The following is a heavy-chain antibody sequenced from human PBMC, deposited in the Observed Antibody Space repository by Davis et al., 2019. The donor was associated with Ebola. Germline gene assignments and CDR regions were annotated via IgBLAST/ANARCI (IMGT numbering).Heavy chain of an antibody. J-gene: IGHJ4*02. CDR1: GGSISSGGYS. V-gene: IGHV4-30-4*07. Sequence: SETLSLTCAVSGGSISSGGYSWSWIRQPPGKGLEWIGYIYYSGSTYYNPSLKSRVTISVDTSKNQFSLKLSSVTAADTAVYYCARLGYCSGGSCYFFDYWGQGTLVTVSS. D-gene: IGHD2-15*01. CDR2: IYYSGST. CDR3: ARLGYCSGGSCYFFDY.